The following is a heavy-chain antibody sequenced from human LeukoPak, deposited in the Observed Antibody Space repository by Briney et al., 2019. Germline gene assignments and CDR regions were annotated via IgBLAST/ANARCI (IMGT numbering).Heavy chain of an antibody. Sequence: SETLSLTCTVSGGSISSGGYYWSWIRQPPGKGLEWIGYIYHSGSTYYNPSLKSRVTISVDTSKNQFSLKLSSVTAADTAVYYCARRGGGLNWFDPWGQGTLVTVSS. CDR1: GGSISSGGYY. CDR2: IYHSGST. V-gene: IGHV4-30-2*01. D-gene: IGHD3/OR15-3a*01. CDR3: ARRGGGLNWFDP. J-gene: IGHJ5*02.